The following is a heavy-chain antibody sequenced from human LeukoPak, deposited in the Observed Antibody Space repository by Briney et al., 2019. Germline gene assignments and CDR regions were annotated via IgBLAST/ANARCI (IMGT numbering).Heavy chain of an antibody. CDR1: GFTVSSNY. CDR3: AKGLGNYYDSSGYPQYYFDY. Sequence: GGSLRLSCAASGFTVSSNYMSWVRQAPGKGLEWVSVIYSGGSTYYADSVKGRFTISRDNSKNTLYLQMNSLRAEDTAVYYCAKGLGNYYDSSGYPQYYFDYWGQGTLVTVSS. CDR2: IYSGGST. V-gene: IGHV3-53*01. D-gene: IGHD3-22*01. J-gene: IGHJ4*02.